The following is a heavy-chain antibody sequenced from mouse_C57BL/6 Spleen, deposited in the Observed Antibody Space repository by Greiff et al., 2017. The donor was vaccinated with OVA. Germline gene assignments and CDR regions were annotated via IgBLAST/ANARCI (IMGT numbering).Heavy chain of an antibody. CDR3: ARDSNYEGDY. J-gene: IGHJ2*01. V-gene: IGHV1-64*01. CDR1: GYTFTSYW. D-gene: IGHD2-5*01. CDR2: IHPNSGST. Sequence: QVHVKQPGAELVKPGASVKLSCKASGYTFTSYWMHWVKQRPGQGLEWIGMIHPNSGSTNYNEKFKSKATLTVDKSSSTAYMQLSSLTSEDSAVYYCARDSNYEGDYWGQGTTLTVSS.